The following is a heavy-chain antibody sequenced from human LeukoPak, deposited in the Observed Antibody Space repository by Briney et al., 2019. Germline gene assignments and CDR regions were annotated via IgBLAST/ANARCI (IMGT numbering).Heavy chain of an antibody. CDR1: GGSVTSGDYY. CDR2: IYYSGST. D-gene: IGHD2-2*02. V-gene: IGHV4-31*03. J-gene: IGHJ5*02. CDR3: ARGGRPYTLLNCFDP. Sequence: SETLSLTCTVSGGSVTSGDYYWSWIRQHPGKGLEWIGYIYYSGSTYYNPSLKSRVTISVDTSKNQFSLKLSSVTAADTAVYYCARGGRPYTLLNCFDPWGQGTLVTVSS.